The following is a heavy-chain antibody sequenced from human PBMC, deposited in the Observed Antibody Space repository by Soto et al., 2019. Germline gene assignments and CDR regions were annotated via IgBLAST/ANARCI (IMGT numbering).Heavy chain of an antibody. V-gene: IGHV1-58*02. Sequence: SVKVSCKASGGTFSSYAISWVRQAPGQGLEWIGWIVVGSGNTNYAQKFQERVTITRDMSTSTAYMELSSLRSEDTAVYYRAADSLFSGSFAFDIWGQGTMVTVSS. D-gene: IGHD1-26*01. CDR2: IVVGSGNT. J-gene: IGHJ3*02. CDR3: AADSLFSGSFAFDI. CDR1: GGTFSSYA.